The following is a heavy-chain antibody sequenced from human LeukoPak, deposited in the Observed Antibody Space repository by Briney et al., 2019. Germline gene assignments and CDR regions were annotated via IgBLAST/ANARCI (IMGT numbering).Heavy chain of an antibody. CDR1: GGSISSGDYY. D-gene: IGHD3-22*01. V-gene: IGHV4-30-4*01. J-gene: IGHJ4*02. Sequence: SETLSLTCTVSGGSISSGDYYWSWIRQPPGKGLEWIGYIYYSGSTYYNPSLKSRVTISVDTSKNQFSLKLSSVTAAGTAVYYCARDNYYDSSGYYYWGQGTLVTVSS. CDR2: IYYSGST. CDR3: ARDNYYDSSGYYY.